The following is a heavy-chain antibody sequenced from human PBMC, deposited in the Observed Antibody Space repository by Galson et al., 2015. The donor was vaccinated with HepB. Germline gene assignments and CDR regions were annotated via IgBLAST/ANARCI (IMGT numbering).Heavy chain of an antibody. CDR1: GFTFSSYG. CDR2: ISYDGSNK. J-gene: IGHJ4*02. V-gene: IGHV3-30*18. D-gene: IGHD5-24*01. Sequence: SLRLSCAASGFTFSSYGMHWVRQAPGKGLEWVAVISYDGSNKYYADSVKGRFTTSRDNSKNTLYLQMNSLKAEDTAVYYCAKEWARWLQISLDYWGQGTLVTVSS. CDR3: AKEWARWLQISLDY.